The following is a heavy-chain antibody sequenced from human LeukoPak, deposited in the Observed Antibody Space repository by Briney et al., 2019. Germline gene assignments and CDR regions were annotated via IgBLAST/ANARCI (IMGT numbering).Heavy chain of an antibody. CDR1: GYSFTSYW. CDR3: AHIVATGDRAYYFDY. V-gene: IGHV5-51*01. CDR2: IYPGDSDT. Sequence: GESLKISRKGSGYSFTSYWIGWVRQMPGKGLEWMGIIYPGDSDTRYSPSFQGQVTISADKSISTAYLQWSSLKASDTAMYYCAHIVATGDRAYYFDYWGQGTLVTVSS. J-gene: IGHJ4*02. D-gene: IGHD5-12*01.